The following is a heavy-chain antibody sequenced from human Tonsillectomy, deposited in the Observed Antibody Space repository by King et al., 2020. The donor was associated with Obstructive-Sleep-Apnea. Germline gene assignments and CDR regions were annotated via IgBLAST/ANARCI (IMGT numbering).Heavy chain of an antibody. Sequence: TLKESGPTLVKPTQTLTLTCTFSGFSLSTSGVGVVWIRQPPGQALEWLALIFWDDDKRYSPSLTSRLTITKDTSKNQVVLTMINMDPVDTATYYCAHIGPSREFYCSGGTRYPKNALDYWGQGTLVTVSS. V-gene: IGHV2-5*02. J-gene: IGHJ4*02. CDR3: AHIGPSREFYCSGGTRYPKNALDY. D-gene: IGHD2-15*01. CDR1: GFSLSTSGVG. CDR2: IFWDDDK.